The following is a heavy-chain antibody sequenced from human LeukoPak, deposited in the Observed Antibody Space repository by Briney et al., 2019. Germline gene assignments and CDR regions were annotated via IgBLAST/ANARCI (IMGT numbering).Heavy chain of an antibody. Sequence: GSLRLSCAASGFTVSNNYMTWIRQPPGKGLEWIGEINHSGSTNYNPSLKSRVTISVDTSKNQFSLKLSSVTAADTAVYYCAREYSSSPHWFDPWGQGTLVTVSS. D-gene: IGHD6-6*01. CDR2: INHSGST. CDR1: GFTVSNNY. CDR3: AREYSSSPHWFDP. J-gene: IGHJ5*02. V-gene: IGHV4-34*01.